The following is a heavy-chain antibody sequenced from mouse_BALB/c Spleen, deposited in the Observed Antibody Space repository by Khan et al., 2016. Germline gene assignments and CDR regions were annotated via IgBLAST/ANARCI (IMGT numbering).Heavy chain of an antibody. CDR3: ARSGYGYDY. Sequence: QVRLQQSGAELVRPGSSVKISCKASGYAFSIYWMNWVKQRPGQGLEWIGQIYPGDGDTDYTGKFKDKATLTAAKSSSTAYMKLSSLTSEDSAVYFCARSGYGYDYWGQGTTLTVSS. CDR2: IYPGDGDT. D-gene: IGHD2-2*01. V-gene: IGHV1-80*01. CDR1: GYAFSIYW. J-gene: IGHJ2*01.